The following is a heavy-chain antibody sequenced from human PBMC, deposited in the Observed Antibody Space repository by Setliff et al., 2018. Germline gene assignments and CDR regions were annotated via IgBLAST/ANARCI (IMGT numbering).Heavy chain of an antibody. D-gene: IGHD1-7*01. CDR1: GGTFRSYG. CDR3: ARYITGTTPADY. Sequence: ASVKVSCKASGGTFRSYGISWVRQAPGQGLEWMGWISAYNGNTNYAQKLQGRVTMTTDTSTSTAYMELRSLRSDDTAVYYCARYITGTTPADYWGQGTLVTVSS. J-gene: IGHJ4*02. V-gene: IGHV1-18*01. CDR2: ISAYNGNT.